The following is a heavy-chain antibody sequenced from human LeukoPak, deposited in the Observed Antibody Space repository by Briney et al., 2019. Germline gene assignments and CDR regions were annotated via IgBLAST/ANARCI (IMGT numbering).Heavy chain of an antibody. V-gene: IGHV1-2*02. CDR1: GYTFTGHY. CDR3: ARDYGFYSGLYFFDY. D-gene: IGHD1-26*01. Sequence: ASVKVSCKASGYTFTGHYIHWVRQAPGQGLEWMGWINPNSGGTKYAQKFQGRVTMTRDTSISTAYMELSKLRSDDTAVYSCARDYGFYSGLYFFDYWGQGTLVTISS. CDR2: INPNSGGT. J-gene: IGHJ4*02.